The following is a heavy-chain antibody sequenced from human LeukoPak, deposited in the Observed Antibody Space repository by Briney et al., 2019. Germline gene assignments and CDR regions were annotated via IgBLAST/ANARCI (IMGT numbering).Heavy chain of an antibody. V-gene: IGHV4-34*01. CDR3: ARKPSYCSSTSCYGYYFDY. J-gene: IGHJ4*02. CDR2: INHSGST. Sequence: SETLSLTCAVSGGSFSGYYWSWIRQPPGKGLEWIGEINHSGSTNYNPSLKSRVTISVDTSKNQFSLKLSSVTAADTAVYYCARKPSYCSSTSCYGYYFDYWGQGTLVTVSS. D-gene: IGHD2-2*01. CDR1: GGSFSGYY.